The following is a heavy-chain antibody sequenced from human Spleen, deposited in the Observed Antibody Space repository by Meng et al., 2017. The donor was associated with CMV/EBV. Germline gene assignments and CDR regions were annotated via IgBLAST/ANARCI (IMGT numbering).Heavy chain of an antibody. J-gene: IGHJ4*02. CDR3: ASRRNYSNYPDLFDY. Sequence: SGDTFSNYAITWVRQAPGQGLEWMGGIIPIFDTANYARKFQGRVTITTDESTSTVYMELSSLRSEDTAVYYCASRRNYSNYPDLFDYWGQGTLVTVSS. D-gene: IGHD4-11*01. V-gene: IGHV1-69*05. CDR2: IIPIFDTA. CDR1: GDTFSNYA.